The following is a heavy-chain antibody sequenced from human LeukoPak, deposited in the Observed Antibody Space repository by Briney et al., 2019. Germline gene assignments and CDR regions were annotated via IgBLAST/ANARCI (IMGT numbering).Heavy chain of an antibody. D-gene: IGHD2-15*01. CDR2: IFHRGGT. V-gene: IGHV4-30-4*01. CDR3: VREILYCSGGSCYRGPFDN. J-gene: IGHJ4*02. CDR1: NDSISSGDYY. Sequence: TSSETLSLTCIVSNDSISSGDYYWNWIRQPPGKGLEWIGYIFHRGGTSYTPSLKSRILFSVDTSQNQFSLKLNSVTAADTAVYYCVREILYCSGGSCYRGPFDNWGQGTLVTVSS.